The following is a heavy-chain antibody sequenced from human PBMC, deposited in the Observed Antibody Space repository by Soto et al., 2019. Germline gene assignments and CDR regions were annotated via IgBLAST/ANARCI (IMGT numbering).Heavy chain of an antibody. CDR2: IYHSGNT. CDR3: ARGSSYSNYYYYGMDV. V-gene: IGHV4-4*02. CDR1: GGTISSYNW. Sequence: LSLTCAVSGGTISSYNWWSWVRQPPGKGLEWIGEIYHSGNTNYNPSLKSRVTISVDKSKNQFSLKLSSVTAADTAVYYCARGSSYSNYYYYGMDVWGQGTTVTVSS. J-gene: IGHJ6*02. D-gene: IGHD4-4*01.